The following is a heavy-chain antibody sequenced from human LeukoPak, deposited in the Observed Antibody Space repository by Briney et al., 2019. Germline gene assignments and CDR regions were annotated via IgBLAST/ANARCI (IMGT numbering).Heavy chain of an antibody. CDR1: GGSISSYY. CDR2: IYTSGST. CDR3: ARGITMVRGSQAWFDP. Sequence: SETLSLTCTVSGGSISSYYWSWIRQPAGKGLEWIGRIYTSGSTNYNPSLKSRVTMSVDTSKNKFSLKLSSVTAADTAVYYCARGITMVRGSQAWFDPWGQGTLVTVSS. D-gene: IGHD3-10*01. V-gene: IGHV4-4*07. J-gene: IGHJ5*02.